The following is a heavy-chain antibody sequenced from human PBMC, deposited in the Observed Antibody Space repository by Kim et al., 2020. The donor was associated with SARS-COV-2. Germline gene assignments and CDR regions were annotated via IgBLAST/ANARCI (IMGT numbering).Heavy chain of an antibody. CDR3: ARASNRRY. CDR2: IKQYGSEK. V-gene: IGHV3-7*01. J-gene: IGHJ4*02. CDR1: GFTFSNYW. Sequence: GGSLRLSCAASGFTFSNYWMSWVRQAPGKGLEWVANIKQYGSEKYYVDSVKGRFTISRDNAENSLYLQLNSLRAGDTAVYYCARASNRRYWGQGTLVTVSS.